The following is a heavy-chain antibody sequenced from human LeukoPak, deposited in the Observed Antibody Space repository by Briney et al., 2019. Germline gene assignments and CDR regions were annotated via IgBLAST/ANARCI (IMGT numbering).Heavy chain of an antibody. CDR3: ARGSYSSNSPYYYGMDV. CDR1: GYTFTSYG. J-gene: IGHJ6*02. CDR2: MNPNSGNT. Sequence: GASVKVSCKASGYTFTSYGISWVRQAPGQGLEWMGWMNPNSGNTGYAQKFQGRVTMTRNTSISTAYMELSSLRSEDTAVYYCARGSYSSNSPYYYGMDVWGQGTTVTVSS. D-gene: IGHD6-13*01. V-gene: IGHV1-8*02.